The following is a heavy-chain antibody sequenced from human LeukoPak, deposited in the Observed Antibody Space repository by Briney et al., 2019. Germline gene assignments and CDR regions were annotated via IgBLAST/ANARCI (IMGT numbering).Heavy chain of an antibody. D-gene: IGHD3-10*01. V-gene: IGHV1-8*01. CDR2: MNPNSGNT. Sequence: ASVKVSCKASGYTFTSYDINWVRQATGQGLEWMGRMNPNSGNTGYAQKFQGRVTMTRNTSISTAYMELSSLRSEDTAVYYCARGGITMVRGVILKKGWFDPWGQGTLVTVSS. J-gene: IGHJ5*02. CDR3: ARGGITMVRGVILKKGWFDP. CDR1: GYTFTSYD.